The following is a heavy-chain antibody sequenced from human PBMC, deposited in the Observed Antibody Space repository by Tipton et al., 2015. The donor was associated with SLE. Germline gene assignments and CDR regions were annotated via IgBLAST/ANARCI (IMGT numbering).Heavy chain of an antibody. V-gene: IGHV3-48*03. J-gene: IGHJ4*02. Sequence: SLRLSCAASGFPFRVSEMNWVRQAPGKGLEWISYISSGGSAVYYADSVKGRFTVSRDNAKNSLYLQMNSLRAEDTAVYYCTTDPRFTIFGVVITTHESFVYWGQGTLITVSS. D-gene: IGHD3-3*01. CDR1: GFPFRVSE. CDR2: ISSGGSAV. CDR3: TTDPRFTIFGVVITTHESFVY.